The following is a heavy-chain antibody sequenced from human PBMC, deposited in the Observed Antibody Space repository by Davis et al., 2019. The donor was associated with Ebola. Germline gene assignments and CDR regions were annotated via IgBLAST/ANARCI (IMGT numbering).Heavy chain of an antibody. D-gene: IGHD4-17*01. CDR3: ARSDGDHVALFDY. CDR1: GYIFTTYY. CDR2: IDPSGGGT. Sequence: AASVKVSCKASGYIFTTYYIHGVRQAPGQGLEWMGIIDPSGGGTDYAQKFQGRVTMTRDTSTSTVYMEPRNLRSEDTAVYYCARSDGDHVALFDYWGQGTLVTVSS. J-gene: IGHJ4*02. V-gene: IGHV1-46*01.